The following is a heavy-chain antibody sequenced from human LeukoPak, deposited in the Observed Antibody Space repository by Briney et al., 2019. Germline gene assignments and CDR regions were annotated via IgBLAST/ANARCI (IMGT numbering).Heavy chain of an antibody. V-gene: IGHV3-20*04. CDR3: AREVGTIGYYYYYMDV. CDR2: INWNGDKT. J-gene: IGHJ6*03. CDR1: GFTFDEYG. D-gene: IGHD1-14*01. Sequence: GGSLRLSCAASGFTFDEYGMSWVRQAPGKGLEWVSGINWNGDKTGYSDSAKGRFTISRDNAKNSLYLQMNSLKVEDTALYYCAREVGTIGYYYYYMDVWGKGTTVAVSS.